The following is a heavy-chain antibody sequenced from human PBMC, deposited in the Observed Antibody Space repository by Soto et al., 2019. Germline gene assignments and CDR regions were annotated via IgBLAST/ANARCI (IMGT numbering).Heavy chain of an antibody. V-gene: IGHV4-34*01. J-gene: IGHJ1*01. CDR1: GGSFSGYY. CDR2: INHSGST. Sequence: SETLSLTCAVYGGSFSGYYWSWIRQPPGKGLEWIGEINHSGSTNYNPSLKSRVTISVDTSKNQFSLKLSSVTAADTAVYYCASGTSRDCTNGVCPRPFPTPMFFEHWGQGTLVTVSS. CDR3: ASGTSRDCTNGVCPRPFPTPMFFEH. D-gene: IGHD2-8*01.